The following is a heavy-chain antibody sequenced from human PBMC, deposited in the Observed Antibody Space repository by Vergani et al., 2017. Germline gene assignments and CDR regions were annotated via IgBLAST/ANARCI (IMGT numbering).Heavy chain of an antibody. D-gene: IGHD6-19*01. CDR3: ARAQWPALRHPFDY. Sequence: QVQLVQSGAEVKKPGASVKVSCKASGYTFTGYYMHWVRQAPGQGLEWMGWINPNRGGTNYAQKFQGRVIMTRDTSISTAYMELSRLRSDETAVYYCARAQWPALRHPFDYWGQGTLVTVSS. V-gene: IGHV1-2*02. J-gene: IGHJ4*02. CDR1: GYTFTGYY. CDR2: INPNRGGT.